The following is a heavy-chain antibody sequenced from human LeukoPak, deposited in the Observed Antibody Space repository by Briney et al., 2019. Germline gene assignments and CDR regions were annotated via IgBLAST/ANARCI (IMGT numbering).Heavy chain of an antibody. V-gene: IGHV3-23*01. CDR1: GFTFSSYA. Sequence: PGGSLRLSCAASGFTFSSYAMSWVRQAPGKGLEWVSAISGSGGSTYYADSVKGRFTISRDNSRNTLYLQVNSLRAEDTALYYCAKDCRWPNDAFDLWGQGTKVTVSS. CDR2: ISGSGGST. J-gene: IGHJ3*01. D-gene: IGHD3-16*02. CDR3: AKDCRWPNDAFDL.